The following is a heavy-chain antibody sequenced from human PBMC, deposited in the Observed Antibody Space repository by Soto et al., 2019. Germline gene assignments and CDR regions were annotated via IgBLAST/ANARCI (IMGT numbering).Heavy chain of an antibody. Sequence: QVQLVQSGAEVKKPGASVKVSCKASGYTFTGYYMHWVRQAPGQGLEWMGWINPNSGDTNYAQKFQGRVTMNRDTSISTAYMELSRLRSDDTAVYYCARAYSSTLKYYFDYWGQGTLVTVSS. CDR1: GYTFTGYY. D-gene: IGHD6-13*01. V-gene: IGHV1-2*02. J-gene: IGHJ4*02. CDR2: INPNSGDT. CDR3: ARAYSSTLKYYFDY.